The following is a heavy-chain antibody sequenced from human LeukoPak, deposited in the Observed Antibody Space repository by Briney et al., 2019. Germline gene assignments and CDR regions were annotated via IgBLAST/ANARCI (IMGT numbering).Heavy chain of an antibody. CDR2: ISYDGSNK. D-gene: IGHD4-17*01. V-gene: IGHV3-30*18. CDR3: AKQETTVTEFDY. J-gene: IGHJ4*02. Sequence: GGSLRLSCAASGFTFSSYGMHWVRQAPGKGLEWVAVISYDGSNKYYADSVKGRFTISRDNSKNTLYLQMNSLRAEDTAVYYCAKQETTVTEFDYWGQGTLVTVSS. CDR1: GFTFSSYG.